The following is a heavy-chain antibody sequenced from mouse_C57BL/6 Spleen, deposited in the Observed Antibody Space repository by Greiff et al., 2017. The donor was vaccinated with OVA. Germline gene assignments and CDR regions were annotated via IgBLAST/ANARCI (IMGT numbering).Heavy chain of an antibody. J-gene: IGHJ2*01. CDR3: TRSDSSGPLYFDY. Sequence: VHLVESGAELVRPGASVTLSCKASGYTFTDYEMHWVKQTPVHGLEWIGAIDPETGGTAYNQKFKGKAILTADKSSSTAYMELRSLTSEDSAVYYCTRSDSSGPLYFDYWGQGTTLTVSS. CDR2: IDPETGGT. D-gene: IGHD3-2*02. CDR1: GYTFTDYE. V-gene: IGHV1-15*01.